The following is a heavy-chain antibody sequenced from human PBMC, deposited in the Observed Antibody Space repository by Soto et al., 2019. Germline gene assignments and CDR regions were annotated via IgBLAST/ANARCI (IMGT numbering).Heavy chain of an antibody. CDR2: ISGSGGST. Sequence: ETLRLSCAASGFTFSSYAMSWVRQAPGKGLEWVSAISGSGGSTYYADSVKGRFTISRDNSKNTLYLQMNSLRAEDTAVYYCAKDLMRIAAAVPFQHWGQGTLVTVSS. CDR1: GFTFSSYA. D-gene: IGHD6-13*01. J-gene: IGHJ1*01. V-gene: IGHV3-23*01. CDR3: AKDLMRIAAAVPFQH.